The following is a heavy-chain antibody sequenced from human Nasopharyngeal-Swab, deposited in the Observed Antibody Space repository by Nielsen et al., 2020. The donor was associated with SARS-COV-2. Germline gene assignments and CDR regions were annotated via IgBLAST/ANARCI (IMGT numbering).Heavy chain of an antibody. J-gene: IGHJ6*02. CDR1: GFTFSSYA. CDR3: AKAPYLRGLDV. Sequence: GESLKISCAASGFTFSSYAMSWVRRAPRKGLEWVSIISGSGDTTYYADSVNDRFTISRDNSKNTLYLQMNSLRVEDTAVYYCAKAPYLRGLDVWGQGTTVTVSS. V-gene: IGHV3-23*01. D-gene: IGHD2-21*01. CDR2: ISGSGDTT.